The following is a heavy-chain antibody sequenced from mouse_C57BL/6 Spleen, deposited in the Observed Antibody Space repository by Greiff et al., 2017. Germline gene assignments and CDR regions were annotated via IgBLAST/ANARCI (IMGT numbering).Heavy chain of an antibody. V-gene: IGHV2-6*01. CDR3: ASDGVLGAMAY. Sequence: VKLVESGPGLVAPSQSLSITCTVSGFSLTSYGVDWVRQSPGKGLEWLGVIWGVGSTHYNSALKSRLSISEDNSKSQVFLKMNSLQTEDTAVYYCASDGVLGAMAYWGQGTSVTVSS. CDR2: IWGVGST. CDR1: GFSLTSYG. J-gene: IGHJ4*01. D-gene: IGHD3-1*01.